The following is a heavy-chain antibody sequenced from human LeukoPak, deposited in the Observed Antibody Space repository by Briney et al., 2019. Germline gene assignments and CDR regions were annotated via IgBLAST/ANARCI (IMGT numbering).Heavy chain of an antibody. CDR1: GSTFSDYS. D-gene: IGHD3-10*01. V-gene: IGHV3-21*01. J-gene: IGHJ4*02. CDR2: ISRSGDDI. Sequence: GGSLRLSCAASGSTFSDYSMNWVRQGPGKGLDWVSIISRSGDDIHYADSIEGRFTISRDNAKNSLYLQMDSLRAEDTAVYYCARSFGSGTYGFLDYWGRGTLVTVSS. CDR3: ARSFGSGTYGFLDY.